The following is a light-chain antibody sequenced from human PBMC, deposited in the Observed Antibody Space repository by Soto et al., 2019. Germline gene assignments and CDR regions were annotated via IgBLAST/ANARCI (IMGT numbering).Light chain of an antibody. CDR2: GNS. V-gene: IGLV1-40*01. J-gene: IGLJ2*01. Sequence: QSVLTQPPSVSGAPGQRVTISCTGSSSNIGARYDVHWYQQLPGTAPKLLIYGNSNRPSGVPDRFSGSKSGTSASLAITGLQAEDEADYYCQSYDSSLSGDVVFGGGTKVTVL. CDR3: QSYDSSLSGDVV. CDR1: SSNIGARYD.